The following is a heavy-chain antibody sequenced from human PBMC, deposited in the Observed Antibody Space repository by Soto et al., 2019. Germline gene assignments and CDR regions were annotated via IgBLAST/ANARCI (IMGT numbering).Heavy chain of an antibody. V-gene: IGHV3-23*01. J-gene: IGHJ4*02. Sequence: PGGSLRVSWVASRFTFSSYGMRWVRHFPGTGLEXVSTISGTCCTTNYADSVQGRFTISRDNSKNTLYLQMNSMRAEDTAVYYCASRSATALSLTYWGRGSQVTVSS. D-gene: IGHD4-17*01. CDR3: ASRSATALSLTY. CDR1: RFTFSSYG. CDR2: ISGTCCTT.